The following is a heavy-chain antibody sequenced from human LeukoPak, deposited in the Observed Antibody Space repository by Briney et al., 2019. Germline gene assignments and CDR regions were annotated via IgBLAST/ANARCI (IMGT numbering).Heavy chain of an antibody. CDR3: AKGVGATTNYYYYMDV. CDR2: ISWNSGSI. Sequence: SLRLSCAASGFTFDDYAMHWVRQAPGKGLEWVSGISWNSGSIGYADSVKGRFTISRDNAKNSLYLQMNSLRAEDTALYYCAKGVGATTNYYYYMDVWGKGTTVTVSS. CDR1: GFTFDDYA. V-gene: IGHV3-9*01. D-gene: IGHD1-26*01. J-gene: IGHJ6*03.